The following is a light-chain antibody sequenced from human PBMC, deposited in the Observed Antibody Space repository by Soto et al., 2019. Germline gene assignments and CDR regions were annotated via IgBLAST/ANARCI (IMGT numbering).Light chain of an antibody. CDR1: SSNIGANHD. V-gene: IGLV1-40*01. J-gene: IGLJ1*01. CDR3: QSYDSSLNRV. CDR2: GDN. Sequence: QSVLSQPPSVSGAPGQRITISCTGSSSNIGANHDVHCYRQVPGTAPKLLMSGDNNRPSGVADRFSGSKSGTSASLAITRLQAEDEADYYCQSYDSSLNRVFGTGTKLTVL.